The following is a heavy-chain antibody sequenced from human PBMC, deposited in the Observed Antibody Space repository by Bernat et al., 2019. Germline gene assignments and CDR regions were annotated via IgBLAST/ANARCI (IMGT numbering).Heavy chain of an antibody. CDR1: GFTFSSYW. V-gene: IGHV3-74*01. CDR2: INNDGIIT. Sequence: EVQLVESGGGLIQPGGSLRLSCAASGFTFSSYWMHWVRQAPGKGLVWVSRINNDGIITTYADCMKGRFTISRDNAKNTLYLHMNSLRAEDTAVYYCASGISIFQGNVDDSWGQGTLVSVSS. J-gene: IGHJ4*02. CDR3: ASGISIFQGNVDDS. D-gene: IGHD2/OR15-2a*01.